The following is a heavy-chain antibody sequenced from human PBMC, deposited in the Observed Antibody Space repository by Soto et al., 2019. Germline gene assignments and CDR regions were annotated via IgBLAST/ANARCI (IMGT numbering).Heavy chain of an antibody. V-gene: IGHV4-30-4*01. Sequence: QVQLQESGPGLVKPSQTLSLTCTVSGDPLSSGDYYWSWIRQRPGKGLEWIGYIFYTGSSYYNPSRRGRGSISADTPKSQFSLNVESVSAADTAVYYCAGGTGTMARGVRLEWGQGTLISVSS. J-gene: IGHJ4*02. CDR1: GDPLSSGDYY. D-gene: IGHD3-10*01. CDR2: IFYTGSS. CDR3: AGGTGTMARGVRLE.